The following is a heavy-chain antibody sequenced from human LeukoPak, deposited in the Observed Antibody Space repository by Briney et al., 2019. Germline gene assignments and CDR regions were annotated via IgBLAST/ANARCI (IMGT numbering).Heavy chain of an antibody. Sequence: SETLSLTCTVSGGSISSSNYYWGWIRQPPGKGLEWIGSIYYTGSTDYNPSLKSRVTISVDTSKNQFSLKLSSVTAADTAVYYCARQGVGATDHWGQGTLVTVSS. D-gene: IGHD1-26*01. CDR2: IYYTGST. J-gene: IGHJ5*02. CDR3: ARQGVGATDH. CDR1: GGSISSSNYY. V-gene: IGHV4-39*01.